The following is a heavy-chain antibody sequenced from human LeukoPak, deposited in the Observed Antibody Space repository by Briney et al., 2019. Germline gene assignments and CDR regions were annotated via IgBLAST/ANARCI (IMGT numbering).Heavy chain of an antibody. V-gene: IGHV3-21*01. Sequence: GGSLRLSCAASGFTFSSYSMNWVRQAPGKGLEWVSSISSSSYIYYADSVKGRFTISRDNAKNSLYLQMNSPRAEDTAVYYCARDLWLSGDHDAFDIWGQGTMVTVSS. D-gene: IGHD5-24*01. CDR3: ARDLWLSGDHDAFDI. J-gene: IGHJ3*02. CDR1: GFTFSSYS. CDR2: ISSSSYI.